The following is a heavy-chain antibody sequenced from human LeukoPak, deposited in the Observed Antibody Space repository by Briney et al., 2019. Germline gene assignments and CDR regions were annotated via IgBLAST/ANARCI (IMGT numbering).Heavy chain of an antibody. CDR1: GYDFSTKW. Sequence: GESLKISCQTSGYDFSTKWIGWVRQMPGKGLEWMGIIYPLESITKYSPAFQGHVTPTADTSINTAFLQWTSLKPSDTAIYYCARLAPDYADYWFDPWGQGTLVTVSS. D-gene: IGHD4-17*01. J-gene: IGHJ5*02. CDR3: ARLAPDYADYWFDP. CDR2: IYPLESIT. V-gene: IGHV5-51*01.